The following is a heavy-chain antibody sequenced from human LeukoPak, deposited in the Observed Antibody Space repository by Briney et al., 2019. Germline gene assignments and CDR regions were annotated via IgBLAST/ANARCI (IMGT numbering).Heavy chain of an antibody. CDR3: ARSSGYSGSYGTGAYYFDY. CDR2: IYYSGST. J-gene: IGHJ4*02. CDR1: GGSISSYY. D-gene: IGHD1-26*01. Sequence: PSETLSLTCTVSGGSISSYYWSWIRLPPGKGLEWIGYIYYSGSTNYNPSLKSRVTISVDTSKNQFSLKLSSVTAADTAVYYCARSSGYSGSYGTGAYYFDYWGQGTLVTVSS. V-gene: IGHV4-59*08.